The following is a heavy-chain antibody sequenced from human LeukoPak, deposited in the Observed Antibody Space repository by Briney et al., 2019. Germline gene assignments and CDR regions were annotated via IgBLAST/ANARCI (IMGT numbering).Heavy chain of an antibody. D-gene: IGHD5-24*01. J-gene: IGHJ3*02. CDR3: AKKRDAFDI. CDR1: GFTFTNAW. CDR2: LTDSGGTT. Sequence: AGGSLRLSCAASGFTFTNAWMNWVRQAPGKRPEWVSSLTDSGGTTYYVDSVKGRFAISRDNSKNTLYLHMNSLRAEDTAVYYCAKKRDAFDIWGQGTVVTVSS. V-gene: IGHV3-23*01.